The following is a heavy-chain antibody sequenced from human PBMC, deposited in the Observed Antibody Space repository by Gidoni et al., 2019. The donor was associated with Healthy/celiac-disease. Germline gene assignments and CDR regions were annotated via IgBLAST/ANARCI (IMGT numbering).Heavy chain of an antibody. Sequence: QVQLVQSGAEVKKPGSSVKVSCKASGGTFSSYAISWVRQAPGQGLEWMGRIRPILGIANYAQKFQGRVTITADKSTSTAYMELSSLRSEDTAVYYCATQPLPGGRNYYYYGMDVWGQGTTVTVSS. CDR3: ATQPLPGGRNYYYYGMDV. CDR1: GGTFSSYA. CDR2: IRPILGIA. D-gene: IGHD3-10*01. V-gene: IGHV1-69*04. J-gene: IGHJ6*02.